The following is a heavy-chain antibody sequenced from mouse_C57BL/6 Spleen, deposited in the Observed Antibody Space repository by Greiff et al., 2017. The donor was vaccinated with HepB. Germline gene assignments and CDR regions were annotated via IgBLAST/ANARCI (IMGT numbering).Heavy chain of an antibody. D-gene: IGHD2-4*01. CDR3: ARLPSIYYDYDG. J-gene: IGHJ3*02. Sequence: VQLQQPGAELVKPGASVKLSCKASGYTFTSYWMHWVKQRPGQGLEWIGMIHPNSGSTNYNEKFKSKATLTVDKSSSTAYMQLSSLTSEDSAVYYCARLPSIYYDYDGWGQGTLVTVSA. CDR1: GYTFTSYW. V-gene: IGHV1-64*01. CDR2: IHPNSGST.